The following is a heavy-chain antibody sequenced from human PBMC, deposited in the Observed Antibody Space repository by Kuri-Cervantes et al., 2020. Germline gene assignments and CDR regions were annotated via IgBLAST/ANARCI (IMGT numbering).Heavy chain of an antibody. J-gene: IGHJ4*02. CDR1: GGSINSYY. Sequence: SETLSLTCTVSGGSINSYYWTWIRQPPGRGLEWIGYIYHSGSTNYNPSLKSRLTISVDMSKNQFSLKLSSVTAADTAVYYCARGGNYYCSGGSCYSGYFDYWGQGTLVPSPQ. D-gene: IGHD2-15*01. V-gene: IGHV4-59*01. CDR3: ARGGNYYCSGGSCYSGYFDY. CDR2: IYHSGST.